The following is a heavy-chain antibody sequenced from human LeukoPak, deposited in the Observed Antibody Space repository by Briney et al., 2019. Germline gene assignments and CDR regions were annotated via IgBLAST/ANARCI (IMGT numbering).Heavy chain of an antibody. D-gene: IGHD6-13*01. CDR1: GFTVSSNY. CDR2: IYSGGST. Sequence: GSSLRLSCAASGFTVSSNYMSWVRQAPGKGLEWVSVIYSGGSTYYADSVKGRFTISRDNSKNTLYLQMNSLRAEDTAVYYCARTEAAAAFDPWGQGTLVTVSS. V-gene: IGHV3-66*01. CDR3: ARTEAAAAFDP. J-gene: IGHJ5*02.